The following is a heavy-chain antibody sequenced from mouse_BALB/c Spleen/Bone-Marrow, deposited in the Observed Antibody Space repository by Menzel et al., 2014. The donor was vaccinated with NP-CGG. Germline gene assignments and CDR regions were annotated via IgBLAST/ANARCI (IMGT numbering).Heavy chain of an antibody. CDR2: INPYSGDT. CDR3: GRWAN. V-gene: IGHV1-37*01. CDR1: GYSFTDYF. J-gene: IGHJ2*02. Sequence: EVQLVESGPELVKPGASVKISCKASGYSFTDYFMNWVKRSHGKSLEWIGRINPYSGDTFYNQKFKAKATLTVDKSSSTAHMELLSLTSEDSAVYYCGRWANWGQGTSLTVSS.